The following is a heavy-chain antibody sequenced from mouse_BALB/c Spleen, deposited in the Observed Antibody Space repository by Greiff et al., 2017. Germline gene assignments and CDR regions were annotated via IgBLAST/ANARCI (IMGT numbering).Heavy chain of an antibody. J-gene: IGHJ4*01. D-gene: IGHD1-1*01. CDR3: ARGSQVPLYGSSPYAMDY. V-gene: IGHV7-3*02. Sequence: EVQRVESGGGLVQPGGSLRLSCATSGFTFTDYYMSWVRQPPGKALEWLGFIRNKANGYTTEYSASVKGRFTISRDNSQSILYLQMNTLRAEDSATYYCARGSQVPLYGSSPYAMDYWGQGTSVTVSS. CDR1: GFTFTDYY. CDR2: IRNKANGYTT.